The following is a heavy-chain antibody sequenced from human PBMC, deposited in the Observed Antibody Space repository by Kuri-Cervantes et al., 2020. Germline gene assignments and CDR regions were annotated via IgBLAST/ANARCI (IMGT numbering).Heavy chain of an antibody. CDR3: ARGSLPMAVAGPLDY. CDR1: GGTFSGYG. V-gene: IGHV1-69*05. CDR2: INPIFGTP. D-gene: IGHD6-19*01. J-gene: IGHJ4*02. Sequence: SVKVSCKASGGTFSGYGINWVRQAPGQGLEWMGGINPIFGTPHYAQKFQGRVTMITDESTNTGYMDLSSLRSEDTAIYYCARGSLPMAVAGPLDYWGQGTLVTVSS.